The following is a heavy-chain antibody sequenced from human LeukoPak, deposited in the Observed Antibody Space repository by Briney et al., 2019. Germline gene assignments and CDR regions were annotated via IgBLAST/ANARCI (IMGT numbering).Heavy chain of an antibody. D-gene: IGHD5/OR15-5a*01. Sequence: PGGSLRLSCAASGFSFSNYVMSWVRQAPGKGLEWVTAINGGGSRTYYADSVKGRFTTFRDNSKNTLYLQMNSLRAEDTAVYYCVKGSTDARPYYFDYWGQGTLVTVSS. J-gene: IGHJ4*02. CDR1: GFSFSNYV. CDR2: INGGGSRT. CDR3: VKGSTDARPYYFDY. V-gene: IGHV3-23*01.